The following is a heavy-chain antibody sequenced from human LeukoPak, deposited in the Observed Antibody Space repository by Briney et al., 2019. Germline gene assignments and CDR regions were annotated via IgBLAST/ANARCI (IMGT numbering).Heavy chain of an antibody. D-gene: IGHD6-19*01. V-gene: IGHV1-2*02. CDR3: ARDFAAVGSHNWFDR. Sequence: GSVKVSFKASGYRFTCDYIHWGRPAPGQGLAWMGWVNPDSGATRNPQKFQGRVTVTRDTSISTAFMALSSLTSDDTAVYYCARDFAAVGSHNWFDRWGQGTLVTASS. CDR2: VNPDSGAT. CDR1: GYRFTCDY. J-gene: IGHJ5*02.